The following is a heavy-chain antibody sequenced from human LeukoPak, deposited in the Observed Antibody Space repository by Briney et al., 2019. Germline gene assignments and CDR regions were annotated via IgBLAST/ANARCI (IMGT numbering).Heavy chain of an antibody. Sequence: SETLSLTCTVSGGSISSYYWSWIRQPPGKGLEWIGYIYYSGSTNYNPSLKSRVTISVDTSKNQFSLKLSSVTAADTAVYYCARGPQYYYDSSGYPDWGQGTLVTVSS. D-gene: IGHD3-22*01. CDR3: ARGPQYYYDSSGYPD. CDR1: GGSISSYY. CDR2: IYYSGST. V-gene: IGHV4-59*01. J-gene: IGHJ4*02.